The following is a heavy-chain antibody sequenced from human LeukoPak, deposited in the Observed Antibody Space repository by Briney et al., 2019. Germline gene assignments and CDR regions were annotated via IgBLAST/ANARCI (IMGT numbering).Heavy chain of an antibody. CDR1: GYTFTSYY. J-gene: IGHJ4*02. Sequence: ASVKVSCKASGYTFTSYYMHWVRQAPGQGLEWMGIINPSGGSTSYAQKFQGRVTITRNTSISTAYMELSSLRSEDTAVYYCARSGSLWLVLNYFDYWGQGTLVTVSS. V-gene: IGHV1-46*01. D-gene: IGHD6-19*01. CDR2: INPSGGST. CDR3: ARSGSLWLVLNYFDY.